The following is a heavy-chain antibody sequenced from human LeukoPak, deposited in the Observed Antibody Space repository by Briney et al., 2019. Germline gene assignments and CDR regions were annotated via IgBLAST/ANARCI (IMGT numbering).Heavy chain of an antibody. J-gene: IGHJ5*02. CDR1: GYSFTSYW. CDR2: IYPGDSDT. V-gene: IGHV5-51*01. Sequence: PGESLKISCKGSGYSFTSYWIGWVRQMPGKGLEWMGIIYPGDSDTRYSPSFQGQVTISADKSISSAYLQWSSLKASDTAMYYCARHKAPTGGWFDPWGQGTLVTVSS. D-gene: IGHD1-1*01. CDR3: ARHKAPTGGWFDP.